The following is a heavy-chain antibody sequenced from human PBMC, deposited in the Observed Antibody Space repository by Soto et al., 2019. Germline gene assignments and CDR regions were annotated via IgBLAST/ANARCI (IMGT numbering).Heavy chain of an antibody. CDR3: ARDRGRAVVRPSDAFDI. CDR2: ISAYNGNT. D-gene: IGHD2-15*01. CDR1: GYTFTSYG. J-gene: IGHJ3*02. Sequence: QVQLVQSGAEVKKPGASVKVSCKASGYTFTSYGISWVRQAPGQGLEWMGWISAYNGNTNYAQKLQGRVTMTTDTSTSTAYMELRSLRADDTAVYYCARDRGRAVVRPSDAFDIWGQGTMVTVSS. V-gene: IGHV1-18*01.